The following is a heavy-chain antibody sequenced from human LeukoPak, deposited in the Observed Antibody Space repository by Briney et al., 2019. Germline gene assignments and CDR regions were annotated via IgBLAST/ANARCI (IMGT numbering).Heavy chain of an antibody. Sequence: GGSLRLSCAASGFTFSSYDMHWVRQPTGKGLEWVSAIYSAGDIYYLDSVKGRFTISRENAKNSLFLQMNSLRAEDTAVYYCAGCRYFDYWGQGTLVTVSS. CDR2: IYSAGDI. J-gene: IGHJ4*02. CDR3: AGCRYFDY. V-gene: IGHV3-13*01. CDR1: GFTFSSYD. D-gene: IGHD3-10*01.